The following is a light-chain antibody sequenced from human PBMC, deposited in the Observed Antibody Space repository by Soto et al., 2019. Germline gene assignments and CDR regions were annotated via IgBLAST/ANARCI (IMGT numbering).Light chain of an antibody. Sequence: NFMLTQPHSVSESPGKTVTISCTRSSGSIASNYVQWYQQRPGSAPTTVIYEDNQRPSGVPDRFSGSIDSSSNSASLTISGLKTEDEADYYCQSYDSSPGYVFGTGTKLTVL. J-gene: IGLJ1*01. CDR1: SGSIASNY. CDR3: QSYDSSPGYV. CDR2: EDN. V-gene: IGLV6-57*03.